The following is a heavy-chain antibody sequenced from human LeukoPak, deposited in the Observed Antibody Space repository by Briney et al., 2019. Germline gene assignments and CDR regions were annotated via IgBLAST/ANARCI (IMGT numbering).Heavy chain of an antibody. J-gene: IGHJ5*02. CDR2: IYTSGNT. CDR3: ARDTVTFDP. CDR1: GGSISSYY. V-gene: IGHV4-4*07. Sequence: ETLSLTPTVSGGSISSYYWRWIPDPAQEGLEWIGRIYTSGNTNHNPSLKSRVTMSVDTSKNQFSLRLSSVTAADTAVYYCARDTVTFDPWGQGTLVTVSS. D-gene: IGHD4-17*01.